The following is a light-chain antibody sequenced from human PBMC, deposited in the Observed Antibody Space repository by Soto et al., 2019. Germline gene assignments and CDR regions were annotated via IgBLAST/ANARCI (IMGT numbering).Light chain of an antibody. Sequence: DIQMTQSPSTLSASVGDRVTITCRASQSISSWLAWYQQKPGKAPKLLIYKASSLESGVPSRFSGSGSGTEFTLTISSLQPDHFATYYCQQYNSYSRTFGQGPKLDIK. CDR2: KAS. J-gene: IGKJ1*01. V-gene: IGKV1-5*03. CDR3: QQYNSYSRT. CDR1: QSISSW.